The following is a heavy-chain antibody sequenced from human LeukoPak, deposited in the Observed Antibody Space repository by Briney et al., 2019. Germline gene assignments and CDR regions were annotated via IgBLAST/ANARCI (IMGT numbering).Heavy chain of an antibody. J-gene: IGHJ4*02. CDR2: INPNSGGT. Sequence: ASVKVSCKASGYTFTGYYMHWVRQAPGQGLEWMGWINPNSGGTNYAQKFQGRVTMTRDTSISTAYMELSRPRSDDTAVYYCAREQKWLRQGFDSWGQGTLVTVSS. V-gene: IGHV1-2*02. CDR1: GYTFTGYY. CDR3: AREQKWLRQGFDS. D-gene: IGHD5-12*01.